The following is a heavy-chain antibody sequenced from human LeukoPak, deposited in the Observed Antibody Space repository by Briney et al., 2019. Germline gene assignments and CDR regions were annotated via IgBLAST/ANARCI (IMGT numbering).Heavy chain of an antibody. CDR1: GGSISSGDYY. J-gene: IGHJ5*02. D-gene: IGHD6-13*01. V-gene: IGHV4-30-4*01. CDR2: IYYSGST. Sequence: SETLSLTCTVSGGSISSGDYYWSWIRQPPGKGLEWIGYIYYSGSTYYNPSLKSRVTISVDTSKNQLSLKLSSVTAADTAVYYCAREPGIAAAGPFDPWGQGTLVTVSS. CDR3: AREPGIAAAGPFDP.